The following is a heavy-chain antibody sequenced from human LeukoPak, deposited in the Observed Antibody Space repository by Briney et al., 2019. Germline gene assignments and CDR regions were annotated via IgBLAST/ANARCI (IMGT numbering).Heavy chain of an antibody. Sequence: PGGSLRLSCAASGFTFSNTWMSWVRQAPGKGLEWVGRIKSKTDSETTDYAAPVKGRFTISRDDSKNTLYLQMNSLKTEDTAVYYCTTVPAYCGGDCYSGRAYYFDYWGRGTLVTVSS. CDR3: TTVPAYCGGDCYSGRAYYFDY. J-gene: IGHJ4*02. CDR1: GFTFSNTW. CDR2: IKSKTDSETT. D-gene: IGHD2-21*02. V-gene: IGHV3-15*01.